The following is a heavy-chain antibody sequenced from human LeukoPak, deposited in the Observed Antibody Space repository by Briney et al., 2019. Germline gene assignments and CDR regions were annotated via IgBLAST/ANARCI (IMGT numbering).Heavy chain of an antibody. Sequence: GGSLRLSCAASGFTFSSYGMSWVRQAPGKGLEWVSAISGSGGSTYYADSVKGRFTISRDNSKNTLYLQMNSLRAEDTAVYYCTKGPGMATQITWGQGTLVTVSS. CDR2: ISGSGGST. V-gene: IGHV3-23*01. CDR3: TKGPGMATQIT. D-gene: IGHD5-24*01. J-gene: IGHJ4*02. CDR1: GFTFSSYG.